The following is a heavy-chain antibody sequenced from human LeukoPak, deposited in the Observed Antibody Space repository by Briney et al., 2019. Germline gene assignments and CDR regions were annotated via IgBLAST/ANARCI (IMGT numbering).Heavy chain of an antibody. CDR3: AKDLRRLLVVVGDAFDI. D-gene: IGHD3-22*01. J-gene: IGHJ3*02. CDR2: ISGSGGST. V-gene: IGHV3-23*01. CDR1: GFAFSSYA. Sequence: GGSLRLSCAASGFAFSSYAMSWVRQAPGKGLEWVSAISGSGGSTYYADSVKGRFTISRDNSKNTLYLQMNSLRAEDTAVYYCAKDLRRLLVVVGDAFDIWGQGTMVTVSS.